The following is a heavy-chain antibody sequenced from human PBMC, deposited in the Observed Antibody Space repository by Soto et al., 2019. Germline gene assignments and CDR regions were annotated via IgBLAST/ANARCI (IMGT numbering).Heavy chain of an antibody. J-gene: IGHJ4*02. D-gene: IGHD3-16*01. Sequence: SETLSLTCSVSGASIHNGGYFWSWIRQSPEKGLEWIGHIHNSGSPYNNPSLRSRVTISADTSASTAYMELSSLRSEDTAVYYCARGGTPIDYWGQGTLVTVS. V-gene: IGHV4-30-4*02. CDR3: ARGGTPIDY. CDR2: IHNSGSP. CDR1: GASIHNGGYF.